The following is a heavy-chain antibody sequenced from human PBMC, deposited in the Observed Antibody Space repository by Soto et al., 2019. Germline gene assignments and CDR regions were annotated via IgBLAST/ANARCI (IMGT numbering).Heavy chain of an antibody. Sequence: QVQLQQSGPGLVKPSQTLSLTCAISGDSVSSNSAAWNWIRQSPSRGLEWLGRTYYRSKWYNDYAVSVKSRITSNPDTYKNQFSLQLNSVTPEDTAVYYCARALSDYVWGSYGDYYYYGMDVWGQGTTVTVSS. CDR1: GDSVSSNSAA. CDR3: ARALSDYVWGSYGDYYYYGMDV. D-gene: IGHD3-16*01. J-gene: IGHJ6*02. V-gene: IGHV6-1*01. CDR2: TYYRSKWYN.